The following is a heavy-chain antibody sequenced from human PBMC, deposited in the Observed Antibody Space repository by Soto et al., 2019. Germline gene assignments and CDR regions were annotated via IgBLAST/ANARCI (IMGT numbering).Heavy chain of an antibody. D-gene: IGHD3-16*01. V-gene: IGHV4-61*01. CDR2: VYYTGRT. J-gene: IGHJ4*02. CDR3: ARDYDYFDH. Sequence: PSETLSLTCTVSGGSVKSSSYYWSWVRQPPGKGLEWIGYVYYTGRTSYSPSPKSRVTISADTSKNQFSLILTSVTAADTAVYYCARDYDYFDHWGQGSLVTVSS. CDR1: GGSVKSSSYY.